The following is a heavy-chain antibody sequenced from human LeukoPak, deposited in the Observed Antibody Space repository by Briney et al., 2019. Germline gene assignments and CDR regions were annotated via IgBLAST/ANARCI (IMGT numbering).Heavy chain of an antibody. CDR3: ARLRNWNDDY. CDR1: GGTFSSYA. CDR2: MNPNSGNT. V-gene: IGHV1-8*02. J-gene: IGHJ4*02. D-gene: IGHD1-1*01. Sequence: GASVKVSCKASGGTFSSYAINWVRQATGRGLEWMGWMNPNSGNTGYAQKFQGRVTMTRNTSISTAYMELSSLRSEDTAVYYCARLRNWNDDYWGQGTLVTVSS.